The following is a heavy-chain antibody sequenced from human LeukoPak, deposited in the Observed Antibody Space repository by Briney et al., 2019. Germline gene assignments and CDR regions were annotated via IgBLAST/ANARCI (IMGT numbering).Heavy chain of an antibody. V-gene: IGHV3-21*01. Sequence: NAGGSLRLSCGATGFTISSYWVHWVRHAPGRGLEWVSSISSSSSYIYYADSVKGRFTISRDNAKNSLYLQMNSLRAEDTAVYYCARDPPDPRMNYFDYWGQGTLVTVSS. J-gene: IGHJ4*02. CDR2: ISSSSSYI. CDR3: ARDPPDPRMNYFDY. D-gene: IGHD1-14*01. CDR1: GFTISSYW.